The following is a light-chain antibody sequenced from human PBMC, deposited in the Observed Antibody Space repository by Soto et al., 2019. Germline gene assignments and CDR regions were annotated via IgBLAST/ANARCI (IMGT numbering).Light chain of an antibody. V-gene: IGLV4-60*02. Sequence: QSVLTQSSSASASLGSSVKLTCTLSSGHSSYIIAWHQQQPGKATRYLMKLEGSGSYNKGSGVPDRFSGSSSGADRYLTISNLQFEDEADYYCETWDSNTHVFGGETNLTVL. CDR1: SGHSSYI. J-gene: IGLJ3*02. CDR3: ETWDSNTHV. CDR2: LEGSGSY.